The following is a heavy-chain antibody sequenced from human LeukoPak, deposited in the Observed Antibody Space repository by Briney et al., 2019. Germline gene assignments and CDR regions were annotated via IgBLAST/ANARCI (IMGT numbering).Heavy chain of an antibody. CDR3: ARSPPEYAFDI. CDR1: GFTFSTYA. CDR2: ISGDGGHT. Sequence: GGSLRLSCAASGFTFSTYAMSWVRQAPGKGLEWVSAISGDGGHTYYADSVKGRFTISRDNSKNTLYLQMNSLRAEDTAVYYCARSPPEYAFDIWGQGTMVTVSS. J-gene: IGHJ3*02. V-gene: IGHV3-23*01.